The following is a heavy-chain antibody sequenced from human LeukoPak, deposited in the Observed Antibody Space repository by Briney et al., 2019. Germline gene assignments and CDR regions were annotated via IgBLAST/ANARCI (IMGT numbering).Heavy chain of an antibody. V-gene: IGHV3-21*01. CDR1: GFTVSSNY. CDR2: ISSSSSYI. Sequence: GGSLRLSCAASGFTVSSNYMNWVRQAQGKGLEWVSSISSSSSYIYYADSVKGRFTISRDNAKNSLYLQMNSLRAEDTAVYYCARDGDGDYVFSYYFDYWGQGTLVTVSS. D-gene: IGHD4-17*01. CDR3: ARDGDGDYVFSYYFDY. J-gene: IGHJ4*02.